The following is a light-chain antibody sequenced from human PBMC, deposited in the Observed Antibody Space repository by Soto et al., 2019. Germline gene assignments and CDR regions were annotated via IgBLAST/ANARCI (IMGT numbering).Light chain of an antibody. Sequence: EIVLTQSPATLSLSPGERATLSCRASQSVSSYLAWYQQKPGQAPRLLIYDASNRATGIPARFSGSGSGTDFTLTISSLEPEDFATYYCQQYNSYLYTFGQGTKVEVK. CDR2: DAS. V-gene: IGKV3-11*01. CDR3: QQYNSYLYT. J-gene: IGKJ2*01. CDR1: QSVSSY.